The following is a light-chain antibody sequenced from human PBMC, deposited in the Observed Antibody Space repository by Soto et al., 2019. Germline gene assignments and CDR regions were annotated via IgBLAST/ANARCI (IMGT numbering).Light chain of an antibody. V-gene: IGLV2-14*01. CDR1: SNDIGAFNY. CDR3: SSDTVISTLV. CDR2: EVS. Sequence: QSALTQPASVSGSPGQSITISCTGTSNDIGAFNYVSWYQQHPGKAPTLMISEVSNRPSGVSNRFSGSKSGNTASLTISGLQAEDEADYYCSSDTVISTLVFGTGTKLTVL. J-gene: IGLJ1*01.